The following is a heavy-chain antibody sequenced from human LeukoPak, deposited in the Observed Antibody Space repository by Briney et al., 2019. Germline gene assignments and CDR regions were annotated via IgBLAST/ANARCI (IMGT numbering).Heavy chain of an antibody. V-gene: IGHV4-30-4*02. CDR1: GGSISSGDYY. D-gene: IGHD3-10*01. J-gene: IGHJ3*02. Sequence: SETLSLTCTVSGGSISSGDYYWSWIRQPTGKSLEWIGYIYYSGSPYYHPSLKSRVTISVDTSKNQLSLKLSSVTAADTAVYYCASTGWITIVREDAFDIWGQGTMVTVSS. CDR3: ASTGWITIVREDAFDI. CDR2: IYYSGSP.